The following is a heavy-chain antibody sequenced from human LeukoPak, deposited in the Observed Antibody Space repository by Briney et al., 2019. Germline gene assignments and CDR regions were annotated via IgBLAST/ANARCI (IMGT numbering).Heavy chain of an antibody. Sequence: PGGSLRLSCSASRFTFSDYAIHWVRQAPGKGLEYVSAISSNGGSTYYADSVKGRFTISRDNSKNTLYLQMSSLRAEDTAVYYCVKAGCSSTRCYGNYGGQGTLVTVSS. D-gene: IGHD2-2*01. CDR3: VKAGCSSTRCYGNY. CDR2: ISSNGGST. J-gene: IGHJ4*02. CDR1: RFTFSDYA. V-gene: IGHV3-64D*09.